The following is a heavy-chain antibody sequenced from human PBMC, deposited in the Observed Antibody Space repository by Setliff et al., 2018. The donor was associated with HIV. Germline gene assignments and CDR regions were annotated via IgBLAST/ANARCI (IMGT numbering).Heavy chain of an antibody. D-gene: IGHD2-15*01. CDR1: GFSFSIYA. J-gene: IGHJ4*02. CDR2: VRSNGLDK. CDR3: ARDPCYGGTCYFDQ. V-gene: IGHV3-33*01. Sequence: TGGSLRLSCAASGFSFSIYAMHWVRQAPGKGLEWVAVVRSNGLDKYYADSVRGRFTISRDNSENTLYLQMNSLRAEDTAVYYCARDPCYGGTCYFDQWGQGTLVTVSS.